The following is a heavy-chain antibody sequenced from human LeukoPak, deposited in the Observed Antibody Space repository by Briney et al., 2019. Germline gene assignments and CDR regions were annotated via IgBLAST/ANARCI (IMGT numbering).Heavy chain of an antibody. J-gene: IGHJ4*02. CDR3: AREDSSGYYLRDY. Sequence: GASVKVSCKASGGTFSSYAISWVRQAPGQGLEWMGRIIPIFGTANYAQKFQGRVTITTDESTSTACMELSSLRSEDTAVYYCAREDSSGYYLRDYWGQGTLVTVSS. V-gene: IGHV1-69*05. CDR2: IIPIFGTA. CDR1: GGTFSSYA. D-gene: IGHD3-22*01.